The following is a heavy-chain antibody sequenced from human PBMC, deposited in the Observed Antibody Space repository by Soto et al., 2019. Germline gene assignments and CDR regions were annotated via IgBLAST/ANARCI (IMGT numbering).Heavy chain of an antibody. V-gene: IGHV1-3*01. D-gene: IGHD2-2*01. CDR2: INAGNGNT. CDR1: GYTFTSYA. J-gene: IGHJ6*03. Sequence: ASVKVSCKASGYTFTSYAMHWVRQAPGQRLEWMGWINAGNGNTKYSQKFQGRVTITADKSTSTAYMELSSLRSEDTAVYYCARGTKGYCSSTSCYALPDYYYMDVWGKGTTVTVSS. CDR3: ARGTKGYCSSTSCYALPDYYYMDV.